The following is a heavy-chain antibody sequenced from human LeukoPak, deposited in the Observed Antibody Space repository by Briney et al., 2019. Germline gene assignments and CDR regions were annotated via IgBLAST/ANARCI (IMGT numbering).Heavy chain of an antibody. Sequence: SETLSLTCTVSGYSISSGYYWGWIRQPPGKGLEWIGSIYYSGSTYYNPSLKSRVTISVDTSKNQFSLKLSSVTAADTAVYYCARGWLLGGSYQNWGQGTLVTVSS. V-gene: IGHV4-38-2*02. CDR2: IYYSGST. CDR1: GYSISSGYY. CDR3: ARGWLLGGSYQN. J-gene: IGHJ4*02. D-gene: IGHD1-26*01.